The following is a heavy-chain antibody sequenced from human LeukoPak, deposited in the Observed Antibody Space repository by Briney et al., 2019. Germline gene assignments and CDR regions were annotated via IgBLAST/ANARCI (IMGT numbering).Heavy chain of an antibody. CDR3: ARSRRYYGDYAFVY. V-gene: IGHV1-8*03. Sequence: GASVKVSCKASGYTFTGYYMHWLRQAPGQGLEWMGWMNPNSGNTGYAQKFQGRVTITRNTSISTAYMELSSLRSEDTAVYYCARSRRYYGDYAFVYWGQGTLVTVSS. J-gene: IGHJ4*02. CDR1: GYTFTGYY. D-gene: IGHD4-17*01. CDR2: MNPNSGNT.